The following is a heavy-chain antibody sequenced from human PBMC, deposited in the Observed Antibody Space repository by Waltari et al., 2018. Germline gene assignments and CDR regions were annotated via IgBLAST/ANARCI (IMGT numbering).Heavy chain of an antibody. V-gene: IGHV6-1*01. CDR2: TYYRSKWYN. Sequence: QVQLQQSGPGLVKPSQTLPLTCAISGDSVLSNRAAWNCIRQSPPRGLEWLGRTYYRSKWYNDYAVSVKSRITINPDTSKNQFSLQLNSVTPEDTAVYYCARDSGGSGWYYDWFDPWGQGTLVTVSS. D-gene: IGHD6-19*01. CDR1: GDSVLSNRAA. CDR3: ARDSGGSGWYYDWFDP. J-gene: IGHJ5*02.